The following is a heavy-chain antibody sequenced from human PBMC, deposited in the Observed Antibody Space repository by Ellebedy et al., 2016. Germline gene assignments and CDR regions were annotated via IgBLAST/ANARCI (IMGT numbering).Heavy chain of an antibody. CDR3: ARVYVPYPMLGRPTSYFRLDV. J-gene: IGHJ6*04. Sequence: LRLSXTVSGGSFSGDDYYWSWIRQSPGKGLEWIGYMYWSGSTYYNPSLERRVSMSIDTSEKQLSLNLRSVTAADTAVFYCARVYVPYPMLGRPTSYFRLDVWGKGTTVIVSS. D-gene: IGHD2/OR15-2a*01. CDR2: MYWSGST. V-gene: IGHV4-30-4*01. CDR1: GGSFSGDDYY.